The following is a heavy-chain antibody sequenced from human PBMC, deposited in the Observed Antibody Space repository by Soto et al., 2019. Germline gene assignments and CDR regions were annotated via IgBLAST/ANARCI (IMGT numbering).Heavy chain of an antibody. CDR2: IYYSGST. V-gene: IGHV4-31*02. CDR3: ARGTTVVTPTSCGMDV. Sequence: LSLTCTVSGGSISSGGYYWSWIRQHPGKGLEWIGYIYYSGSTYYNPSLKSRVTISVDTSKNQFSLKLSSVTAADTAVYYCARGTTVVTPTSCGMDVWGQGTTVTVSS. CDR1: GGSISSGGYY. J-gene: IGHJ6*02. D-gene: IGHD4-17*01.